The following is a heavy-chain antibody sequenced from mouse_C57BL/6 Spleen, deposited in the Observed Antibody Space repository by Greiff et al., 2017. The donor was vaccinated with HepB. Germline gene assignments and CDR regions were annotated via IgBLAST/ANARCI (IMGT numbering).Heavy chain of an antibody. Sequence: VQLQQPGAELVKPGASVKLSCKASGYTFTSYWMQWVKQRPGQGLEWIGEIDPSDSYTNYNQKFKGKATLTVDTSSSTAYMQLSSLTSEDSAVYYCARSDGSSRYYAMDCWGQGTSVTVSS. V-gene: IGHV1-50*01. J-gene: IGHJ4*01. CDR1: GYTFTSYW. CDR2: IDPSDSYT. CDR3: ARSDGSSRYYAMDC. D-gene: IGHD1-1*01.